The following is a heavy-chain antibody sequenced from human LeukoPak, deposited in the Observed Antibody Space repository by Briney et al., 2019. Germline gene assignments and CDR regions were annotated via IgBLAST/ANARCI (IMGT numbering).Heavy chain of an antibody. V-gene: IGHV3-74*01. CDR2: ISSDGRGT. D-gene: IGHD5-18*01. Sequence: GALRHSCGASGFTFGSYWKHWVRQAPGPGLMWVSRISSDGRGTTYADSVEGRFTVSRDNAKNTLYLQMNSLRVEDTAVYFCARGMDTLDPWGQGTLVTVSS. CDR1: GFTFGSYW. CDR3: ARGMDTLDP. J-gene: IGHJ5*02.